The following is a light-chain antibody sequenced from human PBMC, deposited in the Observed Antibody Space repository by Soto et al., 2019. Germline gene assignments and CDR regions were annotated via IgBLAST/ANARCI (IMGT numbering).Light chain of an antibody. CDR3: QQRSTCPRL. J-gene: IGKJ4*01. CDR1: QSVTTY. Sequence: EIVLTQSPATLSLSPGQRATLSCRASQSVTTYLAWYQQRPGQAPRLLIYDASKRATGIPARFSGSGSGTDFTITISSLEPEDFAVYYCQQRSTCPRLFGGGTKVEIK. V-gene: IGKV3-11*01. CDR2: DAS.